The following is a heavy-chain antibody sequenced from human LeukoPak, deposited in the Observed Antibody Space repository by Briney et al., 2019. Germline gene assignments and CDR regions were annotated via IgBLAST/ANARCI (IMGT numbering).Heavy chain of an antibody. CDR2: IYTSGST. CDR1: GGSISSGSYY. V-gene: IGHV4-61*02. Sequence: PSQTLSLTCTVSGGSISSGSYYWSWIRQPAGKGLEWIGRIYTSGSTNYNPSLKSRVTISVDTSKNQFSLKLSSVTAADTAVYYCARAENYYFDSDGGDYFDYWGQGTLLTVSS. CDR3: ARAENYYFDSDGGDYFDY. D-gene: IGHD3-22*01. J-gene: IGHJ4*02.